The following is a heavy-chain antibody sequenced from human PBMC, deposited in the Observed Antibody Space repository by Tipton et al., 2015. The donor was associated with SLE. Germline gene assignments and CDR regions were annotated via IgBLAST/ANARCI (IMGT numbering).Heavy chain of an antibody. CDR2: INHSGST. CDR1: GFTFSSYS. J-gene: IGHJ3*02. Sequence: LRLSCAASGFTFSSYSMNWVRQPPGKGLEWIGEINHSGSTNYNPSLKSRVTISVDTSKNQFSLKLSYVTAADTAVYYCARGGVLTGDAFDIWGQGTMVTVSS. V-gene: IGHV4-34*01. CDR3: ARGGVLTGDAFDI. D-gene: IGHD1-14*01.